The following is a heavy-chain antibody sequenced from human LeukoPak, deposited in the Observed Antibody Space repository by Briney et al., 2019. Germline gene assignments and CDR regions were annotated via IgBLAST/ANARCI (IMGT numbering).Heavy chain of an antibody. CDR3: ARFLGYCSAGSCYFDH. J-gene: IGHJ4*02. V-gene: IGHV1-2*02. Sequence: GASVKVSCKASGYTFTGYYVHWVRQAPGQGLEWMGWINPNSGGTKYAQKFQGRVTMTRDTSITTAYMELSSLRSDDTAVYYCARFLGYCSAGSCYFDHWGQGTLVTVSS. CDR1: GYTFTGYY. D-gene: IGHD2-15*01. CDR2: INPNSGGT.